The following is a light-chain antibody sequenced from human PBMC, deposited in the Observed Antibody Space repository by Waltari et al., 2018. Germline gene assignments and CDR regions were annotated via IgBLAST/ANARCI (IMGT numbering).Light chain of an antibody. CDR2: YAS. CDR1: QTISTY. Sequence: IVVTQSPAALSLSPGERATLSCRASQTISTYLAWYQQKPGQAPRLLIYYASKRAPAIPVRFSGSGYGTDFTLTINSLEPEDFAVYDCQQRFTWPPFTFGGGTKIEIK. V-gene: IGKV3-11*01. CDR3: QQRFTWPPFT. J-gene: IGKJ4*01.